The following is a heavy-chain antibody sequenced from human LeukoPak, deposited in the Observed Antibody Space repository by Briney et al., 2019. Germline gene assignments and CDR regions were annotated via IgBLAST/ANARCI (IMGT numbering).Heavy chain of an antibody. V-gene: IGHV3-48*03. J-gene: IGHJ6*02. CDR2: ITTDSSSK. CDR3: TREAGDPSYGMDV. Sequence: GGSLRLSCAASGFTFSNFEMNWVRRAPEKGLEWVSHITTDSSSKKYTDSVKGRFTISRDNAKNSLYLQMNSLRAEDTALYYCTREAGDPSYGMDVWGQGTSVTVSS. CDR1: GFTFSNFE. D-gene: IGHD3-10*01.